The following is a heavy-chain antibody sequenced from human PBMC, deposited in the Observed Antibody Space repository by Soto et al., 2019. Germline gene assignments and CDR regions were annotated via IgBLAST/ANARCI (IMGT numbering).Heavy chain of an antibody. D-gene: IGHD3-3*01. CDR1: GGSISSYY. Sequence: SETLSLTCTVSGGSISSYYWSWIRQPPGKGLEWIGYIYYSGSTNYNPSLKSRVTISVDTSKNQFSLKLSSVTAADTAVYYCARNRRENYDFWSGQSWYMDVWGKGTTVTVSS. J-gene: IGHJ6*03. CDR3: ARNRRENYDFWSGQSWYMDV. CDR2: IYYSGST. V-gene: IGHV4-59*01.